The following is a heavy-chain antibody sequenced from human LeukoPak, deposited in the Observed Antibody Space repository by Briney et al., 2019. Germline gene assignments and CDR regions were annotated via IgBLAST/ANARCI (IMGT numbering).Heavy chain of an antibody. CDR2: IWYDGNNK. J-gene: IGHJ4*02. Sequence: PGGSLRHSCAASGFTFSTYGMQWVRQAPGKGLEWVTLIWYDGNNKYYADSVKGRFTISRDNSKNTLYLQMNSLRAEDTAVYYCATDQMYYYGSRSYSPFNHWGQGTLVTVSS. V-gene: IGHV3-33*01. CDR3: ATDQMYYYGSRSYSPFNH. D-gene: IGHD3-10*01. CDR1: GFTFSTYG.